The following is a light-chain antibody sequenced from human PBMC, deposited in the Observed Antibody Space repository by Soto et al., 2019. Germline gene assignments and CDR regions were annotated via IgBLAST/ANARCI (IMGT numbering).Light chain of an antibody. CDR2: SAS. J-gene: IGKJ4*01. CDR3: QQYSSYPLT. CDR1: QGISSW. V-gene: IGKV1-5*03. Sequence: DIQMTQSPSSVSASVGDRVTITCRASQGISSWLAWYQQKPGKAPKLLIYSASSLESGVPSRFSGSGPGTEFTLTITSLQADDFAAYSCQQYSSYPLTFGGGTKVDIK.